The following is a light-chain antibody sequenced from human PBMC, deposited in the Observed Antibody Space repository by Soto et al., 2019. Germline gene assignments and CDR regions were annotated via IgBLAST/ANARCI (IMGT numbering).Light chain of an antibody. Sequence: EIVLTQSPGTLSLSPGERATLSCRASQSVSSSYLAWYQQKPGQAPRLLIYGASSRATGIPDRFSGSGSGTDFTLTISRLEPEDFAVYYCQQYGSSPGYTFGHSTKRAIK. CDR3: QQYGSSPGYT. J-gene: IGKJ2*01. CDR2: GAS. V-gene: IGKV3-20*01. CDR1: QSVSSSY.